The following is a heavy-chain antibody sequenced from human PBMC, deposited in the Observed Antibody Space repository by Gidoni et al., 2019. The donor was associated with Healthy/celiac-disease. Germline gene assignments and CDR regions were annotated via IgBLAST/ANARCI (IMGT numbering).Heavy chain of an antibody. J-gene: IGHJ3*02. CDR1: GFTVSSNY. CDR2: IYSGGST. V-gene: IGHV3-53*01. CDR3: AREVPEDTFDI. Sequence: EVQLVESGGGLIQPGGSLRLSCAASGFTVSSNYMSWVRQAPGTGLEWVSVIYSGGSTYYADSVKGRFTISRDNSKNTLYLQMNSLRAEDTAVYYCAREVPEDTFDIWGQGTMVTVSS.